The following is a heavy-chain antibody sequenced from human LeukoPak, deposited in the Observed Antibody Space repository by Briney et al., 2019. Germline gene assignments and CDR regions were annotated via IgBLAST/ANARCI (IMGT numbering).Heavy chain of an antibody. CDR2: IGPTGSDR. CDR1: GLTFSTSG. D-gene: IGHD1-14*01. Sequence: GGSLRLSCTASGLTFSTSGFNWVRQAPGKGLEGVASIGPTGSDRYHAGSIKGRFTISRDNANNFLYLQMNSLRAEDTAVYYCATETNGRHYDYWGQGTLLTVSS. J-gene: IGHJ4*02. V-gene: IGHV3-21*06. CDR3: ATETNGRHYDY.